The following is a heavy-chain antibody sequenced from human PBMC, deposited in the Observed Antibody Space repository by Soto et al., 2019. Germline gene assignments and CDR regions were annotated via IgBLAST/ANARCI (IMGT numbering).Heavy chain of an antibody. CDR1: GGSFSGYS. Sequence: TSETLSLTCAVYGGSFSGYSWTWIRQPPGTGLEWIGEINHSGSTNYNPSLKSRVTISVDTSKNQFSLKLTSVTAADTAVYYCARDKITGLFDYWGQGTLVTVLL. D-gene: IGHD2-8*02. J-gene: IGHJ4*02. CDR3: ARDKITGLFDY. V-gene: IGHV4-34*01. CDR2: INHSGST.